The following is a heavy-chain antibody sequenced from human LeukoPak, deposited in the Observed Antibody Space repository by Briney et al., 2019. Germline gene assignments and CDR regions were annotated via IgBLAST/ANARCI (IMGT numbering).Heavy chain of an antibody. CDR3: ARDGSGWYPPYWYFDL. V-gene: IGHV3-48*02. CDR1: GFTFSSYS. J-gene: IGHJ2*01. CDR2: ISSSSNTI. Sequence: GGSLRLSCAASGFTFSSYSMNWVRQAPGKGLEWVSYISSSSNTIYYADSVKGRFTISRDNAKNSLYLQMNSLRDEDTAVYYCARDGSGWYPPYWYFDLWGRGTLVTVSS. D-gene: IGHD6-19*01.